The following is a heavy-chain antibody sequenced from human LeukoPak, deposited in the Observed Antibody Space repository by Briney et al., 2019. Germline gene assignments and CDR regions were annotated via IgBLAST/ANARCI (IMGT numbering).Heavy chain of an antibody. CDR2: ISHTSEYT. CDR3: AMEGLYYFDY. J-gene: IGHJ4*02. D-gene: IGHD3/OR15-3a*01. CDR1: GFTFSNYT. V-gene: IGHV3-23*01. Sequence: GGSLRLSCAASGFTFSNYTMSWVRQAPGEGLEWVSAISHTSEYTYHADSVKGRFTISRDNSKNTLYLQMNSLRAEDTAVYYCAMEGLYYFDYWGQGTLVTVSS.